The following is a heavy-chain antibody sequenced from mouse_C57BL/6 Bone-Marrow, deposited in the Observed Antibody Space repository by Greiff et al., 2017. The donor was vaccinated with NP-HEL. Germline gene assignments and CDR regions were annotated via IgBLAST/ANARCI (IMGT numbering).Heavy chain of an antibody. CDR3: ARDGSSENYAMDY. V-gene: IGHV1-54*01. D-gene: IGHD1-1*01. CDR2: INPGSGGT. Sequence: QVQLKESGAELVRPGTSVKVSCKASGYAFTNYLIEWVKQRPGQGLEWIGVINPGSGGTNYNEKFKGKATLTADKSSSTAYMQLSSLTSEDSAVYFCARDGSSENYAMDYWGQGTSVTVSS. J-gene: IGHJ4*01. CDR1: GYAFTNYL.